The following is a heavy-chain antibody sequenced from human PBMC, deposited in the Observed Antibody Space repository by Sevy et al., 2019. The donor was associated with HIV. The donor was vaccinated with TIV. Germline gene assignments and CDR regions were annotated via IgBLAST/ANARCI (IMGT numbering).Heavy chain of an antibody. Sequence: GGSLRLSCAASGFTFRNYWMHWVRQAPGKGLVSVSYIRTDGSSSYYADYVKGRFTISRDNAQNTLYLQMNSLRAEDTAVYYCARAGIGDFWSGYYGIDHWGHGTLVTVSS. D-gene: IGHD3-3*01. CDR2: IRTDGSSS. CDR1: GFTFRNYW. V-gene: IGHV3-74*01. CDR3: ARAGIGDFWSGYYGIDH. J-gene: IGHJ4*01.